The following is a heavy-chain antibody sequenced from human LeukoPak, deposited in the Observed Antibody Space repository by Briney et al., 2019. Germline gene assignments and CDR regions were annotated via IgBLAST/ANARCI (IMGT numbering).Heavy chain of an antibody. Sequence: GGSLRLPCAASGXTFDDYGVSWVRQAPGKGLEWVSGINWNGDNTDYADSVKGRFTISRDNAKNSLYLQMNSLRAEDTALYYCARGFDGNFDYWGQGTLVTVSP. CDR1: GXTFDDYG. D-gene: IGHD3-9*01. CDR3: ARGFDGNFDY. J-gene: IGHJ4*02. CDR2: INWNGDNT. V-gene: IGHV3-20*04.